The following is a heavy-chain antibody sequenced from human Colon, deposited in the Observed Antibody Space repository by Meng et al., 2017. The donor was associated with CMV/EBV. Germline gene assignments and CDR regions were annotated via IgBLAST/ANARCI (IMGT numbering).Heavy chain of an antibody. CDR3: ATVGYDYDSYVGP. V-gene: IGHV3-74*01. Sequence: ASGLAFSTDWMHWLRQAPGEGLVWVSRSHGDESTTDYADSVKGRFTISRDNAKNTLYLEMNSLRAEDTAVYYCATVGYDYDSYVGPWGQGTLVTVSS. CDR1: GLAFSTDW. D-gene: IGHD3-22*01. J-gene: IGHJ5*02. CDR2: SHGDESTT.